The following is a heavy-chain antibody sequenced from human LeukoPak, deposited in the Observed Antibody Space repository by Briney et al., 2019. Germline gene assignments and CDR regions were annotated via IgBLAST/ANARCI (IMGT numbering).Heavy chain of an antibody. Sequence: SETLSLTCAVYGECFSGYYWSWIRQPPGKGLEWIGEINHSGSTNYNPSLKSRVTISVDTSKNQFSLKLSSVTAADTAVYYCAREYPKGGSYRFDPWGQGTLVTVSS. V-gene: IGHV4-34*01. D-gene: IGHD1-26*01. CDR3: AREYPKGGSYRFDP. J-gene: IGHJ5*02. CDR2: INHSGST. CDR1: GECFSGYY.